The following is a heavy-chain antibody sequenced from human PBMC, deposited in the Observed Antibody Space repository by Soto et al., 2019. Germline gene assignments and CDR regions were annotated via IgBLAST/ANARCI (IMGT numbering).Heavy chain of an antibody. Sequence: EVQLVETGGGLIQPGGSLTLSCAASGFSVSSTYMSWVRQAPGKGLQWVSVIYVGGTTYYANSVKGRFTISRENSRNTLYLHLDSLTTEDTAVYYCARHPPTNSWPAALDYWGQGALVTVSS. J-gene: IGHJ4*02. CDR3: ARHPPTNSWPAALDY. V-gene: IGHV3-53*02. CDR1: GFSVSSTY. CDR2: IYVGGTT. D-gene: IGHD2-15*01.